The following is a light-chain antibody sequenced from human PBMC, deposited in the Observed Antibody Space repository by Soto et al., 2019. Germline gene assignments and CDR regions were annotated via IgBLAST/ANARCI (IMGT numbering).Light chain of an antibody. Sequence: IVLTQSPGTRSLSPGEGATRAGRDSQSVGGTFLAWYQQKGGQAPRLLIHGASNRATDIPDRFSGSGSGTDFTLTISRLEPEDFAVYYCQQRSNWPPITFGQGTRLEIK. CDR3: QQRSNWPPIT. J-gene: IGKJ5*01. CDR1: QSVGGTF. CDR2: GAS. V-gene: IGKV3D-20*02.